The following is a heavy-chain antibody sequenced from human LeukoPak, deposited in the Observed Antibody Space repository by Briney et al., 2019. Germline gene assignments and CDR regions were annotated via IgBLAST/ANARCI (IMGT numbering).Heavy chain of an antibody. Sequence: KPSETLSLTCTVSGGSISSYYWSWIRQPPGKGLEWIGYIYYSGSTNYNPSLKSRVTISVDTSKNQFSLKLDSVTAADTAVYYCARGPLSGSFYTFDYWGQGTLVTVSS. D-gene: IGHD1-26*01. CDR3: ARGPLSGSFYTFDY. J-gene: IGHJ4*02. V-gene: IGHV4-59*01. CDR2: IYYSGST. CDR1: GGSISSYY.